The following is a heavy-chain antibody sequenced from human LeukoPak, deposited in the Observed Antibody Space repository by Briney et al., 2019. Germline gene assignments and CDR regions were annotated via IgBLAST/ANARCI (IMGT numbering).Heavy chain of an antibody. CDR2: IYRDDDK. CDR3: AHRRFGSKTIPFYYMDV. CDR1: GFSLSTSGVG. V-gene: IGHV2-5*02. J-gene: IGHJ6*03. Sequence: SGPTLVNPTQTLTLTCTFSGFSLSTSGVGVGWIRQPPGKALEWLALIYRDDDKRYSPPLKSRLTITKDTSKNQVVLTMTNMDPVDTATYYCAHRRFGSKTIPFYYMDVWGKGTTVTVSS. D-gene: IGHD2-2*02.